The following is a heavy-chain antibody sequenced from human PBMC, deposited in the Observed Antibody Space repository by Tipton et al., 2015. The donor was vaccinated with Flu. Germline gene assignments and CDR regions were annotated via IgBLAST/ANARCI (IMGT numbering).Heavy chain of an antibody. J-gene: IGHJ4*02. Sequence: TLSLTCTVSGGSISSSSYYWGWIRQPPGKGLEWIGSIYYSGSTYYNPSLKSRVTISVDTSKNQISLKLSSVTAADTAVYYCARVSSRSDYWGQGTLVTVSS. D-gene: IGHD6-13*01. CDR1: GGSISSSSYY. CDR3: ARVSSRSDY. V-gene: IGHV4-39*07. CDR2: IYYSGST.